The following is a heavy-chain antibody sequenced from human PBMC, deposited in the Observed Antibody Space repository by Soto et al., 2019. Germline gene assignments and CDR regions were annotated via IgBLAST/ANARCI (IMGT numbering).Heavy chain of an antibody. V-gene: IGHV4-59*01. Sequence: SETLSLTCTVSGGSISSYYWSWIRQPPGKGLEWIGYIYYSGSTNYNPSLKSRVTISVDTSKNQFSLKLSSVAAADTAVYYCASPRGFNLCLKGHHRYFMDVWGKGTTVTVSS. J-gene: IGHJ6*03. CDR3: ASPRGFNLCLKGHHRYFMDV. D-gene: IGHD1-20*01. CDR1: GGSISSYY. CDR2: IYYSGST.